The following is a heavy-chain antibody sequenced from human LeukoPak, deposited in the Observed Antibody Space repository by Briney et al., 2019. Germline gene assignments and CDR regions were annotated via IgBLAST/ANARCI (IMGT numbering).Heavy chain of an antibody. J-gene: IGHJ5*02. D-gene: IGHD2-15*01. CDR3: ARVALRAADTSLWWFDP. CDR1: GGSISSYY. CDR2: IYYSGST. Sequence: SETLSLTCTVSGGSISSYYWSWIRQPPGKGLEWIGYIYYSGSTNYNPSLKSRVTISVDTSKNQFSLKLSSVAAADTAVYYCARVALRAADTSLWWFDPWGQGTLVTVSS. V-gene: IGHV4-59*01.